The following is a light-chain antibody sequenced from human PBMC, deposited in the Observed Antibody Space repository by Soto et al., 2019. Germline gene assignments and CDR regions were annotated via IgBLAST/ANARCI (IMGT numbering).Light chain of an antibody. Sequence: QSALTQPASVSGSPGQSITISCTGTSSDIGHYDYVSWYQQHPGKAPKLMIYXVTYRPSGVSNRYSGSKSGNSASLTISGLQADDEADYYCCSLTTSHTYVFGSGTKVTVL. V-gene: IGLV2-14*03. CDR3: CSLTTSHTYV. CDR1: SSDIGHYDY. J-gene: IGLJ1*01. CDR2: XVT.